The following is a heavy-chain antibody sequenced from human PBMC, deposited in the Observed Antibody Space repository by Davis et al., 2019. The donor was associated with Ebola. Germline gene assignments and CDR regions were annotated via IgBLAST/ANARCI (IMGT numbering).Heavy chain of an antibody. CDR1: GYSFTSYW. Sequence: GESLKISCKGSGYSFTSYWISWVRQMPGKGLEWIGRIDPSDSYTNYSPSFQGHVTISADKSISTAYLQWSSLKASDTAMYYCARQPIMVRGPMAGYGMDVWGQGTTVTVSS. CDR2: IDPSDSYT. CDR3: ARQPIMVRGPMAGYGMDV. D-gene: IGHD3-10*01. J-gene: IGHJ6*02. V-gene: IGHV5-10-1*01.